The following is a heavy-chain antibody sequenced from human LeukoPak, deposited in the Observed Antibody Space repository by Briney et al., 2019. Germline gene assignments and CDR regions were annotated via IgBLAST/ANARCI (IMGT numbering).Heavy chain of an antibody. V-gene: IGHV1-18*01. CDR2: ISAYNGNT. D-gene: IGHD6-13*01. J-gene: IGHJ4*02. CDR1: GYTLTELS. Sequence: ASVKVSCKVSGYTLTELSMHWVRQAPGQGLEWMGWISAYNGNTNYAQKLQGRVTMTTDTSTSTAYMELRSLRSDDTAVYYCARMVGSSWYGGYFDYWGQGTLVTVSS. CDR3: ARMVGSSWYGGYFDY.